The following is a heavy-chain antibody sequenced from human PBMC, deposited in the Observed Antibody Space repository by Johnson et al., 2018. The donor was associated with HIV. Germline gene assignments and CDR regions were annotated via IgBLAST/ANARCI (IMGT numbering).Heavy chain of an antibody. CDR3: ARGTWLIPGAFDI. CDR1: GFTFENYA. Sequence: VQLVESGGSVVRPGGSLRLSCSASGFTFENYAMSWVRQGPGKGLEWVSGINWNGGTTGYADAVKGRFTISRDNAKKSLYLQMNSLRAEDTAVYYCARGTWLIPGAFDIWGQGTMVTVSS. CDR2: INWNGGTT. J-gene: IGHJ3*02. D-gene: IGHD6-19*01. V-gene: IGHV3-20*04.